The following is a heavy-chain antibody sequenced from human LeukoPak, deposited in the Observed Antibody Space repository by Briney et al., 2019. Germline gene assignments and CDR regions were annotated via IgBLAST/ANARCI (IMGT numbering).Heavy chain of an antibody. D-gene: IGHD4-17*01. Sequence: SGGSLRLSCAASGFIFHTYAMGWVRQAPGKGPVWVSAISGGGTRTYYADYVTGRFTISRDNSKNTVYLQMNSLRGEDTAVYFCAKGGGRGDYDLTDRFSTHFDSWGQGTLVVVSS. V-gene: IGHV3-23*01. CDR3: AKGGGRGDYDLTDRFSTHFDS. J-gene: IGHJ4*02. CDR2: ISGGGTRT. CDR1: GFIFHTYA.